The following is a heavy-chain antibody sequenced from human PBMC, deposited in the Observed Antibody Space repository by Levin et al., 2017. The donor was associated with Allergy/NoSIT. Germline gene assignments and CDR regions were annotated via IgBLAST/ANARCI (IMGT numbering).Heavy chain of an antibody. V-gene: IGHV1-69*01. D-gene: IGHD2-2*01. J-gene: IGHJ6*02. CDR2: IIPIFGTA. CDR3: ARGFGRCCSSTSEGYYGMDV. Sequence: KISCKASGGTFSSYAISWVRQAPGQGLEWMGGIIPIFGTANYAQKFQGRVTITADESTSTAYMELSSLRSEDTAVYYCARGFGRCCSSTSEGYYGMDVWGQGTTVTVSS. CDR1: GGTFSSYA.